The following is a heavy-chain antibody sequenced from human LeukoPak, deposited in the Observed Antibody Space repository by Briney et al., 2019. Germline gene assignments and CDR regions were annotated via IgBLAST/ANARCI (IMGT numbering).Heavy chain of an antibody. CDR1: GYSFTSYW. J-gene: IGHJ6*02. CDR3: ARHSSPDCSSTSCYLYYYGMDV. CDR2: IYPGDSDT. D-gene: IGHD2-2*01. Sequence: GESLKISCKGSGYSFTSYWIGWVRQMPGKGLEWMGIIYPGDSDTRYSPSFQGQVTISADKSISTAYLQWSSLKASDTAIYYCARHSSPDCSSTSCYLYYYGMDVWGQGTTVTVSS. V-gene: IGHV5-51*01.